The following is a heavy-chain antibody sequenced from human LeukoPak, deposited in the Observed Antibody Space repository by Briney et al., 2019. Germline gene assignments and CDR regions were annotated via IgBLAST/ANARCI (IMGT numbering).Heavy chain of an antibody. CDR2: IYANGVT. CDR3: ARQISAITTFVY. D-gene: IGHD3-22*01. CDR1: GCIVSTNY. Sequence: GGALRLSCAASGCIVSTNYMSWVRQAPGKGLDGVSAIYANGVTYYADSVKGRFTTSRDNSENTVYLQMNSLRADDTAVYYCARQISAITTFVYWGPGTQVTVSS. V-gene: IGHV3-66*04. J-gene: IGHJ4*02.